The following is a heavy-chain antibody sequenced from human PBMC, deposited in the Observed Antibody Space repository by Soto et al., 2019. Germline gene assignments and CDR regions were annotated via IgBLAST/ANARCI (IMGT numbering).Heavy chain of an antibody. Sequence: GGPKRHRCGAVGVKCVDYAMRWVRKAPGKGLEWVAVISYDGSNKYYADSVKGRFTISRDNSKNTLYLQMNSLRAEDTAVYYCARAYGDYWYFDLWGRGTLVTVSS. CDR2: ISYDGSNK. D-gene: IGHD4-17*01. CDR1: GVKCVDYA. CDR3: ARAYGDYWYFDL. J-gene: IGHJ2*01. V-gene: IGHV3-30-3*01.